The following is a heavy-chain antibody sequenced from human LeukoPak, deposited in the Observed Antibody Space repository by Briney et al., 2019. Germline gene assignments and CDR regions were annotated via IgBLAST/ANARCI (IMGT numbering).Heavy chain of an antibody. CDR2: ISSSSSYI. D-gene: IGHD6-13*01. Sequence: GGSLRLSCVTSGFTFTNHWMSWVRQAPGKGLEWVSSISSSSSYIYYADSVKGRFTISRDNAKNSLYLQMNSLRAEDTAVYYCARGSSSCDYWGQGTLVTVSS. J-gene: IGHJ4*02. CDR1: GFTFTNHW. CDR3: ARGSSSCDY. V-gene: IGHV3-21*01.